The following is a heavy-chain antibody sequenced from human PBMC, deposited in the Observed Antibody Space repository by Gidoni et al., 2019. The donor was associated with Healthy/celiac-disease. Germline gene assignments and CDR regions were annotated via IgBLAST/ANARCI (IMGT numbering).Heavy chain of an antibody. V-gene: IGHV1-3*01. D-gene: IGHD6-13*01. CDR2: INAGNGNT. Sequence: QVQLVQSGAEVKQPGPSVKVSCKASGYTFTSYAMHWVRQAPGQRLEWMGWINAGNGNTKYSQKFQGRVTITRDTSASTAYMELSSLRSEDTAVYYCARDEQQLVGWIYWGQGTLVTVSS. J-gene: IGHJ4*02. CDR1: GYTFTSYA. CDR3: ARDEQQLVGWIY.